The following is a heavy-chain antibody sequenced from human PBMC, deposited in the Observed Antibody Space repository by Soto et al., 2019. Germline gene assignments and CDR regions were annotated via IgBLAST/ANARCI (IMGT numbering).Heavy chain of an antibody. CDR3: AREYSGSYRYFDY. Sequence: GGSLRLSCAASGFTFSSSWMHWVRQAPGKGLVWVSRINSDGSSTGYADSVKGRFTISRDNAKNTLYLQMNSLRAEDTAVYYCAREYSGSYRYFDYWGQGTLVTVSS. J-gene: IGHJ4*02. CDR2: INSDGSST. CDR1: GFTFSSSW. V-gene: IGHV3-74*01. D-gene: IGHD1-26*01.